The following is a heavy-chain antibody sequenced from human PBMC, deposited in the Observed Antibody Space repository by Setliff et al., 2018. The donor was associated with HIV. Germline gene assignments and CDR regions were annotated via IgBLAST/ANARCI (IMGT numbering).Heavy chain of an antibody. CDR3: TRADSKGLTGYYYMDV. Sequence: SETLSLTCAVXGYSISTAYYWGWIRQPPGKGLEWIWLIFHTGIAYYNPSLQSRGTISVDTSKNQFSLRLSSVAAADTAVYYCTRADSKGLTGYYYMDVWGKGTXVTVSS. J-gene: IGHJ6*03. D-gene: IGHD4-4*01. V-gene: IGHV4-38-2*01. CDR2: IFHTGIA. CDR1: GYSISTAYY.